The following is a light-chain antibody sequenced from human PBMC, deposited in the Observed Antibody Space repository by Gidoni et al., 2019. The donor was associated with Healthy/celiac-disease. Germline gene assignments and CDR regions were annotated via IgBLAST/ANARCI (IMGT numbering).Light chain of an antibody. Sequence: DIVLTQSPGTLSLSPGDRATLSCRASQSVSSSYLAWYQQKPGQAPRLLIYGASSRATGIPDRFSGSGSGTDFTLTISRLEPEDVAVYYCQQYGSSPPVTFGQGTKLEIK. J-gene: IGKJ2*01. V-gene: IGKV3-20*01. CDR2: GAS. CDR3: QQYGSSPPVT. CDR1: QSVSSSY.